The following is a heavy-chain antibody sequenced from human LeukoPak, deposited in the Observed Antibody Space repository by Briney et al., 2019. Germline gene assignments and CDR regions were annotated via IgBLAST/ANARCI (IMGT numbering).Heavy chain of an antibody. D-gene: IGHD6-6*01. CDR3: ARDIGIAARPRSAFDI. CDR2: INPNSGGT. Sequence: GASVKVSCKASGYTFTGYYMHWVRQAPGQGLEWMGWINPNSGGTNYAQKLQGRVTMTRDTSISTAYMELSRLRSDDTAVYYCARDIGIAARPRSAFDIWGQGTMVTVSS. CDR1: GYTFTGYY. J-gene: IGHJ3*02. V-gene: IGHV1-2*02.